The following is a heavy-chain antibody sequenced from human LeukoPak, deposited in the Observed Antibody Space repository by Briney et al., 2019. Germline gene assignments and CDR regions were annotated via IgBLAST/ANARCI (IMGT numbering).Heavy chain of an antibody. CDR3: ARGPQTTVITARGAFDI. CDR2: IYTRGST. CDR1: GDSISIYY. V-gene: IGHV4-4*07. D-gene: IGHD4-23*01. J-gene: IGHJ3*02. Sequence: SSETLSLTCTLSGDSISIYYGSWIRQPAGGGRGWVGRIYTRGSTNYNPSLKSPVTRSLDTSKNQFSLKLTCVTAADTAVYYWARGPQTTVITARGAFDIWGQGTMVTVSS.